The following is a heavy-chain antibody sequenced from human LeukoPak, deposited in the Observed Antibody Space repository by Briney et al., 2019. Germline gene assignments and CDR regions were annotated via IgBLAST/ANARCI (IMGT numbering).Heavy chain of an antibody. V-gene: IGHV3-9*01. CDR3: AKGSPGRSSGYYRDRGFGFDI. CDR2: ISWNSGSI. Sequence: GRSLRLSCAASGFTFDDCAMHWVRQAPWKGLEWVSGISWNSGSIGFADSVKGRFTISRDNAKNSLYLQMSSLRAEDTALYYCAKGSPGRSSGYYRDRGFGFDIWGQGTMVTVSS. D-gene: IGHD3-22*01. J-gene: IGHJ3*02. CDR1: GFTFDDCA.